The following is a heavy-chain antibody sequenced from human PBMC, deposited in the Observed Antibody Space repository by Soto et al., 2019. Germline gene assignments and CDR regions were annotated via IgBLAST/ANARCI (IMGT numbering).Heavy chain of an antibody. D-gene: IGHD6-13*01. CDR2: IYPGDHET. V-gene: IGHV5-51*01. CDR3: ARSPRSSPYFDY. J-gene: IGHJ4*02. CDR1: GYTFSNFW. Sequence: GESLKISCQSSGYTFSNFWIGWVRQLPGKGLEWMGIIYPGDHETRYSPSFHGKVTISADRSTNTAYLQWNSLEASDTAFYFCARSPRSSPYFDYWGQGALVTVSS.